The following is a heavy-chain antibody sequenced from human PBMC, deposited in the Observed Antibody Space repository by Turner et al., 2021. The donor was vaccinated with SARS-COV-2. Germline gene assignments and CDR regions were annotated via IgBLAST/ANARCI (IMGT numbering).Heavy chain of an antibody. CDR1: GFTFSIYW. CDR2: IKQDGSEK. V-gene: IGHV3-7*03. CDR3: ARAAQLTVWFDP. D-gene: IGHD3-9*01. J-gene: IGHJ5*02. Sequence: EVQLVESGGGLVQPGGSLRLSCAASGFTFSIYWMSWVRQAPGKGLEWVANIKQDGSEKYYVDSVKGRFTISRDNAKNSLYLQMNSLRAEDTAVYYCARAAQLTVWFDPWGQGTLVTVSS.